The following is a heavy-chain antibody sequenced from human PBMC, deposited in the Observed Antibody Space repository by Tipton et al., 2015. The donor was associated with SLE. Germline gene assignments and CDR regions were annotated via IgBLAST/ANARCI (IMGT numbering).Heavy chain of an antibody. D-gene: IGHD2-2*01. CDR1: GGSISHSYYY. CDR2: IYYSGST. V-gene: IGHV4-39*07. J-gene: IGHJ6*03. Sequence: TLSLTCTASGGSISHSYYYWGWIRQPPGKGLEWIGRIYYSGSTYSNPSLKSRVTISGDTSKNQFSLKLSSVTAADTAVYYCARERYCSSSRCLTGYFYFLGVWGKGTTVTVSS. CDR3: ARERYCSSSRCLTGYFYFLGV.